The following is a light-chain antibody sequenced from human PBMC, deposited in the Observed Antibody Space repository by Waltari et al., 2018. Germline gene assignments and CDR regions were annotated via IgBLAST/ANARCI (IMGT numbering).Light chain of an antibody. Sequence: DIQMTQSPSSLSASVGDRVTITCRASQSISSYLNWYQQKPGKAPKLPIYAASSLQSGVPSRFSGSGSGTDFTLTISSLQPEDFATYYCQQSYSTPLTFGGGTKVEIK. CDR1: QSISSY. CDR2: AAS. CDR3: QQSYSTPLT. V-gene: IGKV1-39*01. J-gene: IGKJ4*01.